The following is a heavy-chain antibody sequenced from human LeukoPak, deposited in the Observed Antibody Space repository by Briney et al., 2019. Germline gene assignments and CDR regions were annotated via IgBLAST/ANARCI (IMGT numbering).Heavy chain of an antibody. V-gene: IGHV4-59*01. CDR1: GFTFDDYG. D-gene: IGHD2-15*01. J-gene: IGHJ4*02. Sequence: GSLRLSCAASGFTFDDYGMSWIRQSPGKGLEWIGHIYQTGSTDYNPSFRSRVTISIDMSKKEFSLKLTSVTVADTAMYYCVRLRWELLAPYFDHWGQGAFVIVSS. CDR3: VRLRWELLAPYFDH. CDR2: IYQTGST.